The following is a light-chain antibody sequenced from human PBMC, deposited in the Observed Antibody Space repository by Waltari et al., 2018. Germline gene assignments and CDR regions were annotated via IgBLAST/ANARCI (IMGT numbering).Light chain of an antibody. CDR1: SSDVGGYNY. CDR3: CSFTSRSTWV. J-gene: IGLJ3*02. V-gene: IGLV2-14*01. CDR2: DVS. Sequence: QSALTQPASVSGSPGQSITISCTGTSSDVGGYNYVSWYQQHPGKAPKLLIFDVSNRPSWVSNRFSGSKSGNTASLTISGLQAEDESDYYCCSFTSRSTWVFGGGTKLTVL.